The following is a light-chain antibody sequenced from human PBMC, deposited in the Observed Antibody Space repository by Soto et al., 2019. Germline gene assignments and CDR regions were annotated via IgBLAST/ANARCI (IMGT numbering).Light chain of an antibody. CDR1: QSISSW. CDR3: QQYNSYSVT. V-gene: IGKV1-5*01. J-gene: IGKJ1*01. Sequence: DIQMTQSPSTLSASVGDGVTITCRASQSISSWLAWYQQKPGKAPKLLIYDASSLESGVPSRFSGSGSGTEFTLTISSLQPDDFATYYCQQYNSYSVTFGQGTKVAIK. CDR2: DAS.